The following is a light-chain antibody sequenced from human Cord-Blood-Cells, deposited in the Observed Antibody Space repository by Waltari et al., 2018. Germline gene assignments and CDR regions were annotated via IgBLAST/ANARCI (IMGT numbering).Light chain of an antibody. V-gene: IGKV3-11*01. CDR3: QQRSNWPWT. CDR1: QSVSSY. Sequence: EIVLTQSPATLSLSPGERANLPCRASQSVSSYLAWYQQKPGQAPRLLIYDASNRATGIPARFSGSGSGTDFTLTISSLEPEDFAVYYCQQRSNWPWTFGQGTKVEIK. J-gene: IGKJ1*01. CDR2: DAS.